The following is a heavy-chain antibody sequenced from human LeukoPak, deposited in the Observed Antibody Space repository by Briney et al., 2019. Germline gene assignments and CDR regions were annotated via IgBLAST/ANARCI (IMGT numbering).Heavy chain of an antibody. CDR2: IKTDGSSR. CDR3: ARGDGVVMKY. Sequence: GGSLRLSCAASGFTFSSYGMHWVRQVPGKGLVWVSRIKTDGSSRSYADSVKGRFTISSDNAENMLYLQMNSLRAEDTAVYYCARGDGVVMKYWGQGTLVTVSS. D-gene: IGHD3-3*01. V-gene: IGHV3-74*01. CDR1: GFTFSSYG. J-gene: IGHJ4*02.